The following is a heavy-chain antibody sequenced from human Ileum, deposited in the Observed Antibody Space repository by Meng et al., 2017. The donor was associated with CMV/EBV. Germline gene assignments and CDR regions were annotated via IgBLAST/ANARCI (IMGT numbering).Heavy chain of an antibody. D-gene: IGHD3-22*01. CDR1: CGSISSGDYY. J-gene: IGHJ1*01. Sequence: QVQLQESVPGLVKPSQTLSLTCTVSCGSISSGDYYWSWIREPPGKGLEWIGYINYRGTTYYNPSLKSRLTISVDTSNNQFSLILSSVTAADTALYYCARAVSGHYYVPWGQGTLVTVSS. CDR2: INYRGTT. CDR3: ARAVSGHYYVP. V-gene: IGHV4-30-4*08.